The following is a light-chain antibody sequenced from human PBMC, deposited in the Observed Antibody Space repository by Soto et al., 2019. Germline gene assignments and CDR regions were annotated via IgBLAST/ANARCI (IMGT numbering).Light chain of an antibody. CDR1: SSDVGGYNY. CDR2: EVS. Sequence: QSALTQPPSASGSPGQSVSISCTGTSSDVGGYNYVSWYQQHPGKAPKGMIYEVSKRPSGVPDRFSGSKSGNTASLTVSGLQAEDEADYYCSSYAGRNYVFGTGTKLTVL. J-gene: IGLJ1*01. V-gene: IGLV2-8*01. CDR3: SSYAGRNYV.